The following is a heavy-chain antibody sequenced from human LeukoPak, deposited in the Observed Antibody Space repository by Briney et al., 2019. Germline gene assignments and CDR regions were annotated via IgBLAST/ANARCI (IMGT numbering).Heavy chain of an antibody. Sequence: GGSLRLSCAASGFTFSSYDMHWVRQAPGKGPEWVAFITFDGRNQMYADSVKGRFTISRDNSKNTLYLQMNSLRAEDTAVYYCARGADWGQGTLVTVSS. CDR2: ITFDGRNQ. V-gene: IGHV3-30*19. CDR3: ARGAD. J-gene: IGHJ4*02. CDR1: GFTFSSYD.